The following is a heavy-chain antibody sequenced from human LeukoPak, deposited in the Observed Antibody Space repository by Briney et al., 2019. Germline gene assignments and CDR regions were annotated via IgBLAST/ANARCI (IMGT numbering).Heavy chain of an antibody. CDR1: GFTFSNYG. CDR3: VRYSGDADY. J-gene: IGHJ4*02. CDR2: IRSKVYGGTT. V-gene: IGHV3-49*04. Sequence: GGSLRVSCAASGFTFSNYGMTWVRQAPGKGLEWVGFIRSKVYGGTTEYAASVKGRFTISRDDSKSIAYLQMNSLKSEDTAVYYCVRYSGDADYWGQGTLVTVSS. D-gene: IGHD5-12*01.